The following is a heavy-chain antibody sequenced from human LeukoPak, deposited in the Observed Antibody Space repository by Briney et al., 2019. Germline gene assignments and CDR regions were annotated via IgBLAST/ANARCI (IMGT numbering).Heavy chain of an antibody. CDR3: VSDPNGDYIGAFDM. V-gene: IGHV3-23*01. D-gene: IGHD4-17*01. J-gene: IGHJ3*02. Sequence: PGGSLRLSCTASGFTFSAYAMMWLRQAPGKGPEWVSAIRGGGTSEFYADSVKGRFRISRDNSKDTLFLQMNSLRAEDTAVYYCVSDPNGDYIGAFDMWGPGTMVTVSS. CDR2: IRGGGTSE. CDR1: GFTFSAYA.